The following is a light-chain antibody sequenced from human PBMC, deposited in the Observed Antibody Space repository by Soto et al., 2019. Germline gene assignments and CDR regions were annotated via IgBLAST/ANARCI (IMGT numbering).Light chain of an antibody. J-gene: IGKJ5*01. Sequence: ENVLTQSPGTLSLSPGDRASLSCRASQSVINNYLAWHQQRPGQAPRLLIFGASNRATGVPDRFTGSASGTDFTLTISRLQPEDFAVYYCQQRNIWPPVTFGQGTRLEI. V-gene: IGKV3D-20*02. CDR2: GAS. CDR3: QQRNIWPPVT. CDR1: QSVINNY.